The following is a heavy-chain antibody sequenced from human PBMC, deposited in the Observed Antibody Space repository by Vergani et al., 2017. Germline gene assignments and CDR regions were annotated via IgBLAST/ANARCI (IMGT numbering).Heavy chain of an antibody. J-gene: IGHJ4*02. CDR3: ARPSSGWYSWDY. D-gene: IGHD6-19*01. Sequence: EVQLLESGGGLVQPGGSLRLSCAASGFTFSSYAMSWVRQAPGQGLEWVSYISSSGSTIYYADSVKGRFTISRDNAKNSLYLQMNSLRAEDTAFYYCARPSSGWYSWDYWGQGTLVTVSS. CDR1: GFTFSSYA. CDR2: ISSSGSTI. V-gene: IGHV3-48*03.